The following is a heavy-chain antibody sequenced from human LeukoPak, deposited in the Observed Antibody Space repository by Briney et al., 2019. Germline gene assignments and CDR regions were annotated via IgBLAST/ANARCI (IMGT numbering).Heavy chain of an antibody. CDR1: GYTFTSYG. V-gene: IGHV1-18*01. D-gene: IGHD6-13*01. J-gene: IGHJ4*02. CDR3: ARDLVPGYSSSPGLFDY. CDR2: ISAYNGNT. Sequence: GASVKVSCKASGYTFTSYGISWVRQAPGQGLEWMGWISAYNGNTNYAQKLQGRVTMTTDTSTSTAYMELRSLRSDDTAVYYCARDLVPGYSSSPGLFDYWGQGTLVTVSS.